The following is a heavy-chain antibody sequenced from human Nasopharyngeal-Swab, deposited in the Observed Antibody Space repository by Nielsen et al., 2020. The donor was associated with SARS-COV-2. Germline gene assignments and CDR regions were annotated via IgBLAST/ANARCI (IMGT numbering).Heavy chain of an antibody. CDR2: IGTAGDT. J-gene: IGHJ6*02. CDR3: ARAHYGGTYYYYAMDV. Sequence: GESLKISCAASGFTFSSYDMHWVRQATGKGLEWVSAIGTAGDTYYPGSVKGRFTISRENAKNSLYLQMNSLRAGDTAVYYCARAHYGGTYYYYAMDVWGQGTTVTVSS. CDR1: GFTFSSYD. D-gene: IGHD4-23*01. V-gene: IGHV3-13*01.